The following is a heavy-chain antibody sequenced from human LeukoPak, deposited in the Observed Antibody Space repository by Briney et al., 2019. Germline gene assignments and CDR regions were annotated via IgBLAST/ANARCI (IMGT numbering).Heavy chain of an antibody. Sequence: PGGSLRLSCAASGFTFSNYDMHWVRQGPGNGLEWVSAFHTAGDTHYAGSVKGRFTVSRDNAENSFYLQMNSLRAGDTAVYFCARGNCGTTSCSERVRGLDVWGPGITVTVSS. CDR1: GFTFSNYD. CDR3: ARGNCGTTSCSERVRGLDV. D-gene: IGHD2-2*01. J-gene: IGHJ6*02. CDR2: FHTAGDT. V-gene: IGHV3-13*01.